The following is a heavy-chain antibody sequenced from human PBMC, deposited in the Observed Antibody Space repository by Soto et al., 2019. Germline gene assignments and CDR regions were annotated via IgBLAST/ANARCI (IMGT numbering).Heavy chain of an antibody. CDR2: ISSSGSTI. V-gene: IGHV3-48*03. CDR1: GFTFSSYE. J-gene: IGHJ4*02. Sequence: EVQLVESGGGLVQPGGSLRLSCAASGFTFSSYEMNWVRQAPGKGLEWVSYISSSGSTIYYADSVKGRFTISRDKAKNSLYLQMNGLRAEDTAVYYCARGQYSSGGGYLDYRGQETLVTVSS. CDR3: ARGQYSSGGGYLDY. D-gene: IGHD6-19*01.